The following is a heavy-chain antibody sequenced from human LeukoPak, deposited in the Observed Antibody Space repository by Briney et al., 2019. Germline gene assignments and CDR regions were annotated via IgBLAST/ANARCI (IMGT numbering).Heavy chain of an antibody. D-gene: IGHD6-13*01. CDR1: GFTFSTFA. CDR3: AKGGSSSWHSFDY. Sequence: GGSLRLSCAASGFTFSTFAMSWVRQAPGKGLEWVSAISGSGDATYYADSVKGRFTISRDNSKNTLYLQMSSLRAEDTAVYYCAKGGSSSWHSFDYWGQGTLVTVSS. J-gene: IGHJ4*02. CDR2: ISGSGDAT. V-gene: IGHV3-23*01.